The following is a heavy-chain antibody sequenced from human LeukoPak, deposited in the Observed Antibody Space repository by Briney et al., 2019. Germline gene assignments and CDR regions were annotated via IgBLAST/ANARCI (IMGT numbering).Heavy chain of an antibody. CDR1: GYTISTYG. J-gene: IGHJ5*02. Sequence: ASVKVSCKSYGYTISTYGIAWVRQAPGQGLEWMGCISAHSGYTNYAQQLQGRVTMTADTSTNTAYMELRSLTSDDTAMYYCARAQQWGNSFDPWGQGTLVTVSS. D-gene: IGHD1-26*01. V-gene: IGHV1-18*01. CDR3: ARAQQWGNSFDP. CDR2: ISAHSGYT.